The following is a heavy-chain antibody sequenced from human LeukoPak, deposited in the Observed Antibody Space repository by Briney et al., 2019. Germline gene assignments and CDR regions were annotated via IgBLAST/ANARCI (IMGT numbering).Heavy chain of an antibody. CDR1: GGTFSSYA. CDR3: ARGDGYCDSTSCYVGDNWFDP. V-gene: IGHV1-69*04. CDR2: IIPILGIA. Sequence: SVKVSCKASGGTFSSYAISWVRQAPGQGLEWMGRIIPILGIANYAQKFQGRVTITADKSTSTAYMELSSLRSEDMAVYYCARGDGYCDSTSCYVGDNWFDPWGQGTLVTVSS. J-gene: IGHJ5*02. D-gene: IGHD2-2*03.